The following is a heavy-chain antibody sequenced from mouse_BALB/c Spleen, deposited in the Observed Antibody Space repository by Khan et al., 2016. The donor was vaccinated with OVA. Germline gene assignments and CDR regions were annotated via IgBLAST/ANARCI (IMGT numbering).Heavy chain of an antibody. CDR2: INTYTGEP. Sequence: QIQLVQSGPELKKPGETVKISCKASGYTFTSFGMNWVKQAPGKGLEWMGWINTYTGEPTYADDFKGRFAFSLETSASTAYLQINKLQYEAPATYFCARPPYFTYTVAYWGQGTSVTVSS. CDR1: GYTFTSFG. V-gene: IGHV9-3-1*01. D-gene: IGHD2-10*01. J-gene: IGHJ4*01. CDR3: ARPPYFTYTVAY.